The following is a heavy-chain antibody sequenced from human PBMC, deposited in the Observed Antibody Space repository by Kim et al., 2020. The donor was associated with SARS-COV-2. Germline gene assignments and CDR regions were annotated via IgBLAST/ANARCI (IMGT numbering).Heavy chain of an antibody. CDR3: SRYGFYSFDY. CDR2: IKTDGTTT. D-gene: IGHD3-3*01. J-gene: IGHJ4*02. CDR1: DFTFSSYW. Sequence: GGSLRLSCAASDFTFSSYWMHWFRQAPGRGLVWVSGIKTDGTTTIYADSVKGRFTISRDNAKNVVYLQMDSLRAEDTAVYYCSRYGFYSFDYWGQGALVT. V-gene: IGHV3-74*01.